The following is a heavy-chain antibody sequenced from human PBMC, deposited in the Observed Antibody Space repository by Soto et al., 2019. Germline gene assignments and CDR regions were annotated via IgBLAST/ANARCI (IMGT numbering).Heavy chain of an antibody. Sequence: QLQLQESGPGLVKPSETLSLTCTVSGGSISSSGYYWGWIRQPPGKGLEWIGRIYYGGSTYFNPYLKCRVTIAVDTSKNQFALKLSSVTAADTAGYYCARPRELRPAGAFDIWGQGTMVTVSS. CDR1: GGSISSSGYY. D-gene: IGHD1-26*01. V-gene: IGHV4-39*01. CDR2: IYYGGST. J-gene: IGHJ3*02. CDR3: ARPRELRPAGAFDI.